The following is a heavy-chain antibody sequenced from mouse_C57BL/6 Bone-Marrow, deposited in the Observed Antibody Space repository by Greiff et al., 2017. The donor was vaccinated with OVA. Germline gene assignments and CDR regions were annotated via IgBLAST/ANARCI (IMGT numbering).Heavy chain of an antibody. CDR3: ARHGNYGYFDV. CDR2: INPNNGGT. V-gene: IGHV1-18*01. D-gene: IGHD2-1*01. Sequence: EVQLQQSGPELVKPGASVKIPCKASGYTFTDYNMDWVKQSHGKSLEWIGDINPNNGGTIYNQKFKGKATLTVDKSSSTAYMELRSLTSEDTAVYYFARHGNYGYFDVWGTGTTVTVSS. J-gene: IGHJ1*03. CDR1: GYTFTDYN.